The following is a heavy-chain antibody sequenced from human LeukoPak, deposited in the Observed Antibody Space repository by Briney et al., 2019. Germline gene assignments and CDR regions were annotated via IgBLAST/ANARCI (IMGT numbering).Heavy chain of an antibody. J-gene: IGHJ6*04. CDR2: IIPIFGTA. CDR1: GGTFSSYA. D-gene: IGHD3-10*01. V-gene: IGHV1-69*13. Sequence: SVKVSCKASGGTFSSYAISWVRQAPGQGLEWMGGIIPIFGTANYAQKFQGRVTITADESTSTAYMELSSLRSEDTAVYYCASSAPVTIPSFYYYGMDVWGKGTTVTVSS. CDR3: ASSAPVTIPSFYYYGMDV.